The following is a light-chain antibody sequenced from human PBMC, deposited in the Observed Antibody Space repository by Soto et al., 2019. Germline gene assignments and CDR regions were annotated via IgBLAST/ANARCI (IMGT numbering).Light chain of an antibody. V-gene: IGKV3-15*01. Sequence: EIVMTQSPATLSVSPGERATLSCRASQSVSSNLAWYQQKPGQAPRLLVYGAFTRATGIPARFSGSGSGTQFTLTISSLQSEDFAVYYCQQHNNWPLTFGGGTKVEIK. CDR1: QSVSSN. J-gene: IGKJ4*01. CDR2: GAF. CDR3: QQHNNWPLT.